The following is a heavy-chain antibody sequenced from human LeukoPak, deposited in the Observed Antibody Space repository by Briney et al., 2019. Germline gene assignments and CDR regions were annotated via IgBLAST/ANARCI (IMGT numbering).Heavy chain of an antibody. D-gene: IGHD4-23*01. CDR3: ARDYGGNSGAFDI. J-gene: IGHJ3*02. Sequence: PGGSLRLSCAGSGFTFSNAWMTWVRQAPGKGLEWVGRIKSKSDGGTTDYAASVKGRFTISRDNSKNTLYLQMNSLRAEDTAVYYCARDYGGNSGAFDIWGQGTMVTVSS. CDR2: IKSKSDGGTT. V-gene: IGHV3-15*01. CDR1: GFTFSNAW.